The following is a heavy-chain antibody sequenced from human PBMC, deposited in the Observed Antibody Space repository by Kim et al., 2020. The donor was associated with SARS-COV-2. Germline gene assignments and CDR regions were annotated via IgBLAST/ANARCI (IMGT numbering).Heavy chain of an antibody. V-gene: IGHV4-4*02. D-gene: IGHD6-13*01. CDR3: ARRTGSSWYADYYGMDV. Sequence: SETLSLTFAVSGGSISSSNWWSWVRQPPGKGLEWIGEIYHSGSTNYNPSLKSRVTISVDKSKNQFSLKLSSVTAADTAVYYCARRTGSSWYADYYGMDVWGQGTTVTVSS. CDR1: GGSISSSNW. J-gene: IGHJ6*02. CDR2: IYHSGST.